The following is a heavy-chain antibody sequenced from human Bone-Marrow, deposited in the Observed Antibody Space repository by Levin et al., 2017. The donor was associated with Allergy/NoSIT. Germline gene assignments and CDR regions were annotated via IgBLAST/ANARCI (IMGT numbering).Heavy chain of an antibody. CDR3: VGTTTSFFYYFDY. CDR1: GFTFSSYG. V-gene: IGHV3-30*03. J-gene: IGHJ4*02. CDR2: ISYDGSNK. D-gene: IGHD4-11*01. Sequence: HAGGSLRLSCAASGFTFSSYGMHWVRQAPGKGLEWVAVISYDGSNKYYADSVKGRFTISRDNSKNTLYLQMNSLRAEDTAVYYCVGTTTSFFYYFDYWGQGTLVTVSS.